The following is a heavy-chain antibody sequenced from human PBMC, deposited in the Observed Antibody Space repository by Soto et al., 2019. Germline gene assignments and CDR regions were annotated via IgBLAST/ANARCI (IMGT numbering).Heavy chain of an antibody. CDR3: ASRMVRGVIMKRGWFDP. J-gene: IGHJ5*02. V-gene: IGHV4-34*01. D-gene: IGHD3-10*01. CDR1: GGSFSGYY. CDR2: INHSGST. Sequence: QVQLQQWGAGLLKPSETLSLTCAVYGGSFSGYYWSWIRQPPGKGLEWIGEINHSGSTNYNPSLKSRVTISVNPSKNQFSLKLSSVTAADTAVYYCASRMVRGVIMKRGWFDPWGQGTLVTVSS.